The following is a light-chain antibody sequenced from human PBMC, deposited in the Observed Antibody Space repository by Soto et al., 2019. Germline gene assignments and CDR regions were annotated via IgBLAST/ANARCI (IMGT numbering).Light chain of an antibody. Sequence: DIQMTQSPSSLSASVGDRVTITCRASQSISSYLNWYKQKPGKAPKLLIYAASSLQSGVPSRFSGSGSGTDFTLTNSSLQPEDFATYYCQQSYSTPRALTFGGGTKVEIK. V-gene: IGKV1-39*01. CDR3: QQSYSTPRALT. CDR2: AAS. CDR1: QSISSY. J-gene: IGKJ4*01.